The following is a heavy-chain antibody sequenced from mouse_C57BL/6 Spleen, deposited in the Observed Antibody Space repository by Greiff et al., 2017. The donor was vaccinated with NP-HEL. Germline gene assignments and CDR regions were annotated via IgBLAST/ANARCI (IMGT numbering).Heavy chain of an antibody. CDR1: GFTFSDYG. D-gene: IGHD1-1*01. CDR2: ISSGRSTI. J-gene: IGHJ1*03. V-gene: IGHV5-17*01. CDR3: ARDDGSRGFDV. Sequence: EVKLVESGGGLVKPGGSLKLSCAASGFTFSDYGMHWVRQAPEQGLEWVAYISSGRSTIYYADTVKGRFTISRDNAKNTLFLQMTSLRSEDTAMYYGARDDGSRGFDVWGTGTTVTVSS.